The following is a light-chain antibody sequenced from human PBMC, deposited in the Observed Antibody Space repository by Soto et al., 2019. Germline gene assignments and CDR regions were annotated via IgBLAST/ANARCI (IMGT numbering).Light chain of an antibody. CDR1: QGISNY. Sequence: DIQMTQSPSSLSASVGDRVTITCRASQGISNYLACYQQKPGKVPKLLIYAASTLQSEVPSRFSGSGSGTDFTLTISSLQPEYVATYYCQKYNSAPWTFGQGTKVEIK. J-gene: IGKJ1*01. CDR3: QKYNSAPWT. CDR2: AAS. V-gene: IGKV1-27*01.